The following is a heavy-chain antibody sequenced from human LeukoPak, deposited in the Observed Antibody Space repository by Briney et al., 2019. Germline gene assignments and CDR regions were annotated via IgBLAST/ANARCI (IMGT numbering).Heavy chain of an antibody. J-gene: IGHJ4*02. Sequence: GGSLRLSCAASGFTFSSYSMNWVRQAPGKGLEWVSSISSSSSYIYYADSVKGRFTISRDNAKNSLYLQMNGLRAEDTAVYYCAREGSGWTSFDYWGQGTLVTVSS. D-gene: IGHD6-19*01. CDR2: ISSSSSYI. CDR3: AREGSGWTSFDY. V-gene: IGHV3-21*04. CDR1: GFTFSSYS.